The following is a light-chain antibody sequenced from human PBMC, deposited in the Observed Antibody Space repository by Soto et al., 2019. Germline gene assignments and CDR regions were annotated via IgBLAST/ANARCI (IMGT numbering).Light chain of an antibody. CDR2: GAS. V-gene: IGKV3-20*01. Sequence: EIVLTQSPGILSLSPGQRVTLSCRASQSVSNDFLAWYQQKPGQAPRLLIYGASTRATDVPDRFSGSGSGADFTLTISRLEPEDFAVYYCEQNGSSPPRRFGQGTKVEMK. CDR1: QSVSNDF. J-gene: IGKJ1*01. CDR3: EQNGSSPPRR.